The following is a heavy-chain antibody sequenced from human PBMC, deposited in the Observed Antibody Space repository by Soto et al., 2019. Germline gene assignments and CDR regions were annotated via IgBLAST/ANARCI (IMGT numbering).Heavy chain of an antibody. V-gene: IGHV3-23*01. CDR3: AKDSYISSWYALDACDI. CDR2: ISGSGGST. J-gene: IGHJ3*02. Sequence: EVQLLESGGGLVQPGGSLSLSCAASGFTFSSYAMSWVRQAPGKGLEWVSAISGSGGSTYYADSVKGRFTISRDNSKNTLYLQMNSLRAEDTAVYDCAKDSYISSWYALDACDIWGQGTMVTVSS. CDR1: GFTFSSYA. D-gene: IGHD6-13*01.